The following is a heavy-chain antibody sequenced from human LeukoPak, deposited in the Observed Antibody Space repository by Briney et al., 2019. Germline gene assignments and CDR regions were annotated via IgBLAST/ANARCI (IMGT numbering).Heavy chain of an antibody. Sequence: GGSLRLSCAASGFTFSSYAMHWVRQAPGKGLEWVAVISYDGSNKYYADSVKGRFTISRDNSKNTLYLQMNSLRAEDTAVYYCARLYCSGASCHSPPDYWGQGTLVTVSS. V-gene: IGHV3-30-3*01. CDR2: ISYDGSNK. CDR1: GFTFSSYA. J-gene: IGHJ4*02. D-gene: IGHD2-15*01. CDR3: ARLYCSGASCHSPPDY.